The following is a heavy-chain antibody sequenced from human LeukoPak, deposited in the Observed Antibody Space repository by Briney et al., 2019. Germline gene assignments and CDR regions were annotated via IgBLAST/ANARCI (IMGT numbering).Heavy chain of an antibody. J-gene: IGHJ3*02. CDR3: AKDPNGDYIGTFDI. CDR1: GFTFSSYW. V-gene: IGHV3-30*18. D-gene: IGHD4-17*01. Sequence: GGSLRLSCAASGFTFSSYWMSWVRQAPGKGLEWVAVISYDGSNKYYADSVKGRFTISRDNSKNTLYLQMNSLRAEDTAIYYCAKDPNGDYIGTFDIWGQGTMVTVSS. CDR2: ISYDGSNK.